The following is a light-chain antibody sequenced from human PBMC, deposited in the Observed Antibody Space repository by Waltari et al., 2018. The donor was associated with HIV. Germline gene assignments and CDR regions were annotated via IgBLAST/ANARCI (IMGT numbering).Light chain of an antibody. CDR1: ALPKKY. J-gene: IGLJ3*02. CDR2: KDT. CDR3: QSTDRSGTWV. V-gene: IGLV3-25*03. Sequence: YELTQPPSVSVSPGQPARITCSGSALPKKYSHWFRQKPGQPPILLIYKDTERPSGNSQRFSASKSGTTVTLTINEVQAEDEADYLCQSTDRSGTWVFGGGTRLAVL.